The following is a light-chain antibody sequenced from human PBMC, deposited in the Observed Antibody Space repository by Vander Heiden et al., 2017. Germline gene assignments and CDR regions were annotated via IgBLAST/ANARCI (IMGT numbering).Light chain of an antibody. J-gene: IGKJ2*01. CDR2: AAS. CDR1: QSVTSSY. V-gene: IGKV3-20*01. Sequence: IVLTQSPGTLSLSPGERATLSCRASQSVTSSYLAWYQQKPGQAPRLLISAASGRATGFPDRFSGSGSGTDFTLTISRLEPEDFAVYYCQQEGSSPSTFGQGTKLEIK. CDR3: QQEGSSPST.